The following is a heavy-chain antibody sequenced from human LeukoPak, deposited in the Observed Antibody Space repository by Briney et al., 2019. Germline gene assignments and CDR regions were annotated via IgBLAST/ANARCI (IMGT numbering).Heavy chain of an antibody. CDR3: ARDRQEVTMIVVVPDAFDI. J-gene: IGHJ3*02. V-gene: IGHV3-7*05. CDR1: GFTFKNYW. Sequence: PGGSLRLSCAASGFTFKNYWMSWVRQAPAPGKGLEWVANIKQDGSEKNYVDSVKGRFTISRDNAKNSLYLQMNSLRAEDTAVYYCARDRQEVTMIVVVPDAFDIWGQGTMVTVSS. D-gene: IGHD3-22*01. CDR2: IKQDGSEK.